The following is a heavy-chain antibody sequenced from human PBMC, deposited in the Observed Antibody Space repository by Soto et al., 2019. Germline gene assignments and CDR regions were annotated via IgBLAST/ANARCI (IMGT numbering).Heavy chain of an antibody. CDR2: ISWNSGSI. V-gene: IGHV3-9*01. D-gene: IGHD3-9*01. CDR1: GFTFDDYA. Sequence: PGGSLRLSCAASGFTFDDYAMHWVRQAPGKGLEWVSGISWNSGSIGYADSVKGRFTISRDNAKKSLYLQMSSLRTEDTALYYCATDLVRSYDILTGYFAYWGQGTLVTVSS. CDR3: ATDLVRSYDILTGYFAY. J-gene: IGHJ4*02.